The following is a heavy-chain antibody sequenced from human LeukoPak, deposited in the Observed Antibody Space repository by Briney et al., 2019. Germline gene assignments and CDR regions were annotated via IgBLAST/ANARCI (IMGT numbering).Heavy chain of an antibody. CDR1: GYSFTNYW. V-gene: IGHV5-51*01. J-gene: IGHJ4*02. CDR2: IYPGDSDT. CDR3: ARRTDRSFWYLDY. Sequence: GESLKISCKGSGYSFTNYWIGWVRQMPGKGLEWMGIIYPGDSDTRYSPSFQGQVTISADKSISTAHLQWSSLKASDTAIYYCARRTDRSFWYLDYWGQGTLVTVSS.